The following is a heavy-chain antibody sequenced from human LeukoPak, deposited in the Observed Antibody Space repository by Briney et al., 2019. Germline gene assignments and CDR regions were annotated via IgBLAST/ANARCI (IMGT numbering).Heavy chain of an antibody. D-gene: IGHD4-17*01. CDR3: AREHMTRVTLDY. V-gene: IGHV1-2*02. CDR1: GYTFTGYY. Sequence: AASVKVSCKASGYTFTGYYMHWVRQAPGQGLEWMGWIYPNSGGTKYAQKFQGRVTMTRDTSISTAYLELSRLRSDDTAVYYCAREHMTRVTLDYWGQGTLVTVSS. CDR2: IYPNSGGT. J-gene: IGHJ4*02.